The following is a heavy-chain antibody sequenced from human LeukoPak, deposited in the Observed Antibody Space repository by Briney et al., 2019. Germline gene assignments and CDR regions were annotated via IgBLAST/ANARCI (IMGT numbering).Heavy chain of an antibody. CDR1: GFTFTSYA. D-gene: IGHD3-10*01. CDR3: AKYMGYYGLDLDY. V-gene: IGHV3-23*01. CDR2: INGDGRDI. Sequence: GGSLRLSCVASGFTFTSYAMSWVRQAPGKGLEWVSAINGDGRDIHYVDSVKGRFTISRDNSNNMLYLRMNSLRAEDTAVYYCAKYMGYYGLDLDYWGQGALVTVSS. J-gene: IGHJ4*02.